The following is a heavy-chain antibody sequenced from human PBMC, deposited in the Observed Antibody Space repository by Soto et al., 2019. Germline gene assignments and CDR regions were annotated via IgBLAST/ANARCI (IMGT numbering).Heavy chain of an antibody. CDR2: ISYDGSNK. Sequence: QVQLVESGGGVVQPGRSLRLSCAASGFTFSSYAMHWVRQAPGKGLEWVAVISYDGSNKYYADSVKGRFTISRNNSQNKXYLQMNSLRAEDTAVYYCARDAYTGSYYYYYGMDVWGQGTTVTVSS. CDR3: ARDAYTGSYYYYYGMDV. V-gene: IGHV3-30-3*01. D-gene: IGHD1-26*01. CDR1: GFTFSSYA. J-gene: IGHJ6*02.